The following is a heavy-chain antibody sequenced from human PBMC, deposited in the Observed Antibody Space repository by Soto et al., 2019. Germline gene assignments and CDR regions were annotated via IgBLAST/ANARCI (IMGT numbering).Heavy chain of an antibody. J-gene: IGHJ4*02. D-gene: IGHD6-13*01. CDR1: GGSISSGGYY. V-gene: IGHV4-31*03. CDR3: AREQQLGFDY. CDR2: IYYSGST. Sequence: QVQLQESGPGLVKPSQTLSLTCTVSGGSISSGGYYWSWIRQHPGKGLEWIGYIYYSGSTYYNQSLKSRVTISVDTSTNQYSLKLSSVTDADTAVYCCAREQQLGFDYWGQGTLVTVSS.